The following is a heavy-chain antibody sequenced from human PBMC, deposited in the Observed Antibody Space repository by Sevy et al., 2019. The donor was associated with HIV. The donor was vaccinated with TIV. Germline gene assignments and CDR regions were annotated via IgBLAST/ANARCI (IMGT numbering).Heavy chain of an antibody. V-gene: IGHV1-2*02. CDR1: GYTFTGYY. CDR3: AIDYIVVVVAATQQYYYYGMDV. J-gene: IGHJ6*02. Sequence: ASVKVSCKASGYTFTGYYMHWVRQAPGQGLEWMGWINPNSGGTNYAQKFQGRVTMTRDTSISTAYMELSRLRSDDTAVYYCAIDYIVVVVAATQQYYYYGMDVWGQGTTVTVSS. D-gene: IGHD2-15*01. CDR2: INPNSGGT.